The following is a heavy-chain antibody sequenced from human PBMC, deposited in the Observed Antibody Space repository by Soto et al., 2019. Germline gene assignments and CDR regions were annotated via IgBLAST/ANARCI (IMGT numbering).Heavy chain of an antibody. Sequence: QVQLVQSGAEVKKPGSSVKVSCKASGGTFSSYTISWVQQAPGQGLEWMGRIIPILGIANYAQKFQGRVTITADKSTSTAYMELSSLRSEDTAVYYCAGGYSSSWSTSTYYYYGMDVWGQGTTVTVSS. D-gene: IGHD6-13*01. V-gene: IGHV1-69*02. CDR2: IIPILGIA. CDR1: GGTFSSYT. J-gene: IGHJ6*02. CDR3: AGGYSSSWSTSTYYYYGMDV.